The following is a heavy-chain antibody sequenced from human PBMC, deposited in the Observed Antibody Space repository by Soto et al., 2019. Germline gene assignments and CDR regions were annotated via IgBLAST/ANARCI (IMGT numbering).Heavy chain of an antibody. Sequence: GGSLRLSCAASGFTFSSHAMGWLRQAPGTGPEWVAFVDGSGGDTSYADSVKGRFTISRDNSDNSLYLHMNSLRAEDTALYRCTRDTYSFWSGPSFFSFWGQGTLVTVSS. CDR3: TRDTYSFWSGPSFFSF. CDR2: VDGSGGDT. D-gene: IGHD3-3*01. CDR1: GFTFSSHA. V-gene: IGHV3-23*01. J-gene: IGHJ4*02.